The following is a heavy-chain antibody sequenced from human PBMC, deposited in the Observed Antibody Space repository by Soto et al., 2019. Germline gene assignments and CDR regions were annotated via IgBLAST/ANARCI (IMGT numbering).Heavy chain of an antibody. V-gene: IGHV3-74*01. J-gene: IGHJ6*02. D-gene: IGHD1-26*01. CDR3: ARVSAGRGYGMDV. CDR2: INSDGSST. Sequence: GGSLRLSCAASGFTFSSYWMHWVRQAPGKGLVWVSRINSDGSSTSYADSVKGRFTISRDNAKNTLYLQMNSLRAEDTAVYYCARVSAGRGYGMDVWGQGTTVTVS. CDR1: GFTFSSYW.